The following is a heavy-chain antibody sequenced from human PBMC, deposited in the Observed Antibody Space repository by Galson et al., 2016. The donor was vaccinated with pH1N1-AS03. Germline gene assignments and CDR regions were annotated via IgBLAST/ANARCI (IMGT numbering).Heavy chain of an antibody. CDR1: GASIGDGGYY. CDR2: IYYSGST. V-gene: IGHV4-31*01. CDR3: ARDRHDYGPDPFDI. Sequence: TLSLTCTVSGASIGDGGYYWSWIRHFPGKGLEWIGYIYYSGSTYYNPSLKSQLTISVDTSKNQFSLKLNSVTAADTAVYYCARDRHDYGPDPFDIWGQGTMVTVSS. J-gene: IGHJ3*02. D-gene: IGHD4-17*01.